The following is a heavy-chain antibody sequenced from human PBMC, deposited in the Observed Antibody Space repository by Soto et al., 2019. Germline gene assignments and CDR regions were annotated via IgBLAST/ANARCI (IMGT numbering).Heavy chain of an antibody. CDR1: GGSISSYY. V-gene: IGHV4-59*08. Sequence: SETLSLTCTVSGGSISSYYWSWIRQPPGKGLEWIGYIYYSGSTNYNPSLKSRVTISVDTSKNQFSLKLSSVTAADTAVYYCARRWGRNFDYWGQGPLVTVSS. CDR3: ARRWGRNFDY. CDR2: IYYSGST. D-gene: IGHD2-15*01. J-gene: IGHJ4*02.